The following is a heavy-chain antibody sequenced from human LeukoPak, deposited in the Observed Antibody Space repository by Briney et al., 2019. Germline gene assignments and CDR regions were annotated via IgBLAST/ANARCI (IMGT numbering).Heavy chain of an antibody. J-gene: IGHJ4*02. CDR1: GFPFSETA. CDR2: ITRAGPP. Sequence: PGGSLRLSCVASGFPFSETAMTWVRQAPGKGLEWLSVITRAGPPYYADSVKGRFTISRDNARNTVYLQLNSLRNEDTALYYCAKEHLKYANDNRGSFDYWGQGTLVTVSS. CDR3: AKEHLKYANDNRGSFDY. D-gene: IGHD3-22*01. V-gene: IGHV3-23*01.